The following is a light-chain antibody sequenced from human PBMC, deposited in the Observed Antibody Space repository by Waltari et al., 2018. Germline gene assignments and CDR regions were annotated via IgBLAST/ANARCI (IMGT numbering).Light chain of an antibody. Sequence: QSALTQPASVSGSPGQSITISCTGTSSDVGAYDNVYWYQQHPGKAPKLMIYDVTKRPAGVSIRFSGSKAGNTASLTISGLQAEDEADYYCSSYRGSFTLVFGGGTKVTVL. CDR2: DVT. CDR3: SSYRGSFTLV. V-gene: IGLV2-14*03. J-gene: IGLJ3*02. CDR1: SSDVGAYDN.